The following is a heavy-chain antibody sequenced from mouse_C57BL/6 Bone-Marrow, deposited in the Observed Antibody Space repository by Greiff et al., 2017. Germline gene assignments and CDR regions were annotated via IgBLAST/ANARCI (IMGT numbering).Heavy chain of an antibody. J-gene: IGHJ2*01. CDR3: ARDRDDGDFDY. Sequence: VQLKESGPGLVKPSQSLSLTCSVTGYSITSCYYWNWIRQFPGNKLEWMGYISYDGSNNYNPSLKNRISITRDTSKNQLFLKLNSVTTEDTATYYCARDRDDGDFDYWGQGTTLTVSS. CDR2: ISYDGSN. V-gene: IGHV3-6*01. D-gene: IGHD3-1*01. CDR1: GYSITSCYY.